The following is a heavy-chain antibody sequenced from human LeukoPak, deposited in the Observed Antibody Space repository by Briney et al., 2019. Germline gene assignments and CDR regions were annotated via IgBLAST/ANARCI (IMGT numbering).Heavy chain of an antibody. J-gene: IGHJ5*01. CDR1: GFTFYMYA. CDR3: AKDRPNFHENSGHYYRRDGDS. D-gene: IGHD3-22*01. Sequence: GGSLTLSCQASGFTFYMYAMSWVRQAPGKGLEWVASMCGTAGCTFYPDSVKGRFTISRDNSKDVLYLRMNSLTAEETAIYYCAKDRPNFHENSGHYYRRDGDSWGQGTLVTVSS. CDR2: MCGTAGCT. V-gene: IGHV3-23*01.